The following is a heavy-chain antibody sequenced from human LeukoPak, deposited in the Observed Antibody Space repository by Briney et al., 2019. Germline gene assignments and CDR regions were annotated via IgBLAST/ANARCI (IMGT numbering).Heavy chain of an antibody. CDR1: GFTFSSYW. Sequence: PGGSLRLSCAASGFTFSSYWMSWVRQAPGKGLEWVANIKKDGSEKYYADSVKGRFTISRDNAKNSLYLQMNSLRAEDTAVYYCARTAASEYFQHWGQGTLVTVSS. CDR3: ARTAASEYFQH. D-gene: IGHD6-25*01. V-gene: IGHV3-7*01. J-gene: IGHJ1*01. CDR2: IKKDGSEK.